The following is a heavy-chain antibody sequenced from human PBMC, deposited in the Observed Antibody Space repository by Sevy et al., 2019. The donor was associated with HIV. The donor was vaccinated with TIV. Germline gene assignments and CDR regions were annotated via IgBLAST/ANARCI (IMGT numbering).Heavy chain of an antibody. CDR3: ARFTPERAFDI. Sequence: GGCLRLSCAASGVAFSSYAMHWVRQAPDKGLEWVAVISYDGSNQEYADSVKGRFTISRDNSKNTLYLQMNSLRVEDTAVYYCARFTPERAFDIWGQGTTVSVSS. CDR2: ISYDGSNQ. V-gene: IGHV3-30*04. J-gene: IGHJ3*02. CDR1: GVAFSSYA.